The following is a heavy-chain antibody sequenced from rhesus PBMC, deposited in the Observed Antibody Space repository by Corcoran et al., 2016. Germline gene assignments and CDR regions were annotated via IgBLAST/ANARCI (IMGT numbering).Heavy chain of an antibody. J-gene: IGHJ4*01. CDR3: ARDHNWGSGGFDY. Sequence: QVQLQESGPGLVKPSETLSLTCAVSGYSISGYYWSWIRQAPGKGLEWIGYITYSGSTSYNPSLKSRVTISRDTSKNQFSLKLSSVTAADTAVYYCARDHNWGSGGFDYWGQGVLVTVSS. CDR1: GYSISGYY. D-gene: IGHD7-45*01. V-gene: IGHV4-122*02. CDR2: ITYSGST.